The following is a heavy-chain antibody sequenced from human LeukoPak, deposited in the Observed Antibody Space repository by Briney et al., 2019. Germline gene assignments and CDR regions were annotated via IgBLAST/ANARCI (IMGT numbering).Heavy chain of an antibody. V-gene: IGHV3-74*01. Sequence: AGGSLRLSCAASGFTFSDFWMYWVRQAPGKGLVWISNINEHGTTAYADSVKGRFTISRDNAKNTLYLQMNRLRAEDTAVYYCARVRGGNWGQGTLVTVSS. CDR1: GFTFSDFW. CDR2: INEHGTT. D-gene: IGHD3-16*01. J-gene: IGHJ4*02. CDR3: ARVRGGN.